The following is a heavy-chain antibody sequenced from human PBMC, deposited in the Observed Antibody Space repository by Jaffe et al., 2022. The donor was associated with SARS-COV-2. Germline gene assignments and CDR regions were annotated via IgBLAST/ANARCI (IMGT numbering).Heavy chain of an antibody. D-gene: IGHD1-7*01. CDR3: ARRIFGTKRFDP. J-gene: IGHJ5*02. V-gene: IGHV4-39*01. Sequence: QLQLQESGPGLVKPSETLSLTCTVSGGSISSSSYYWGWIRQPPGKGLEWIGSIYYSGSTYYNPSLKSRVTISVDTSKNQFSLKLSSVTAADTAVYYCARRIFGTKRFDPWGQGTLVTVSS. CDR1: GGSISSSSYY. CDR2: IYYSGST.